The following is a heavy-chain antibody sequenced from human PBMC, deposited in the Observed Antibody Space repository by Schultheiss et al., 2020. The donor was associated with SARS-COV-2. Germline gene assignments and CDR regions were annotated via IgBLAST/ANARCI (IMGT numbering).Heavy chain of an antibody. D-gene: IGHD4-17*01. CDR3: AKEPLDYGDYGPHFDY. Sequence: GGSLRLSCAASGFTFSGSAMHWVRQASGKGLEWVGRIRSKANSYATAYAASVKGRFTISRDDSKNTLYLQMNSLRAEDTAVYYCAKEPLDYGDYGPHFDYWGQGTLVTVSS. J-gene: IGHJ4*02. CDR1: GFTFSGSA. CDR2: IRSKANSYAT. V-gene: IGHV3-73*01.